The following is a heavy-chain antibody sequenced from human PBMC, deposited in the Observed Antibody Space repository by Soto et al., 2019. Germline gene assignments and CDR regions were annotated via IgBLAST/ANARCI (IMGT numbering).Heavy chain of an antibody. CDR2: IYYTGNT. J-gene: IGHJ4*02. Sequence: QVQLQESGPGLVKPSQTLSLTCTVSGGSISSGGTGSYWTWIRQLPGKCLEWIGYIYYTGNTYYHPSLKSRPAISRDTSENQFSLKRTSVTAADTAVYFCASGHDAYKVRYWGQGTLVTVSS. CDR1: GGSISSGGTGSY. CDR3: ASGHDAYKVRY. D-gene: IGHD1-1*01. V-gene: IGHV4-31*03.